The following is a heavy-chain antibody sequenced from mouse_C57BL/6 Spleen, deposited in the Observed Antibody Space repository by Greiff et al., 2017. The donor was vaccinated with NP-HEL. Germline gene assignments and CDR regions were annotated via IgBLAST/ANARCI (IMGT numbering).Heavy chain of an antibody. J-gene: IGHJ4*01. D-gene: IGHD1-1*01. CDR2: IDPSDSET. Sequence: QVQLQQPGAELVRPGSSVKLSCKASGYTFTSYWMHWVKQRPIQGLEWIGNIDPSDSETHYNQKFKDKATLTVDKSSSTAYMQLSSLTSEDSAVYYCARWRGSNYDAMDYWGQGTSVTVSS. CDR3: ARWRGSNYDAMDY. CDR1: GYTFTSYW. V-gene: IGHV1-52*01.